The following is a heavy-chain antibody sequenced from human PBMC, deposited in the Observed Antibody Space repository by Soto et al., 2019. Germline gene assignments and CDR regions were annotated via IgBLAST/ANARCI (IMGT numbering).Heavy chain of an antibody. CDR2: ISGSGST. Sequence: VQLLESGGGLVQPGGSLRLSCAASGFTFSSYAMSWVRQAPGKGLEWVSAISGSGSTYYADSVKGRFTISRDNSKNTLYLQMKSLRAEDTALYYCAKDFAYDTSGYYDDSWGQGTLVTVSS. CDR3: AKDFAYDTSGYYDDS. J-gene: IGHJ5*01. V-gene: IGHV3-23*01. D-gene: IGHD3-22*01. CDR1: GFTFSSYA.